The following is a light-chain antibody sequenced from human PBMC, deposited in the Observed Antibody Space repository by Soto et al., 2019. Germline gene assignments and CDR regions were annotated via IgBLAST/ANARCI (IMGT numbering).Light chain of an antibody. CDR3: SSYTSSSPYV. CDR2: DVS. J-gene: IGLJ1*01. CDR1: SSDVGGYNY. Sequence: QSALTQPASVSGSTRQSITSSCTGTSSDVGGYNYVSWYQQYPGKAPKLMIYDVSNRPSGVSNRFSGSKSGNTASLTISGLQAEDEADYYCSSYTSSSPYVFGTGTKLTVL. V-gene: IGLV2-14*01.